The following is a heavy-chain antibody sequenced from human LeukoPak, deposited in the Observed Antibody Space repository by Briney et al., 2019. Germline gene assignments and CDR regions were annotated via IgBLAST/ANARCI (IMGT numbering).Heavy chain of an antibody. V-gene: IGHV3-20*04. CDR2: IAWNGDST. Sequence: GGSLRLSCAASGFSFDDYGMSWVRQTPGKGLEWVSGIAWNGDSTPYVDSVKGRFTISRDNAKNSLYLQMNSLRAEDTALCYCARARILDFYYYYIDVWGKGTTVTVSS. CDR3: ARARILDFYYYYIDV. D-gene: IGHD2/OR15-2a*01. CDR1: GFSFDDYG. J-gene: IGHJ6*03.